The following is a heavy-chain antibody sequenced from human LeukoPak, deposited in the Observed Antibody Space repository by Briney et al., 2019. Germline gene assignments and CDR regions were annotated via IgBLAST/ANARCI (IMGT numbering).Heavy chain of an antibody. Sequence: SVKVSCKASGGTFSSYAISWVRQAPGQGLEWMGRIIPIFGIANYAQKFQGRVTITADKSTSTAYMELSSLRSEDTAVYYCANLGGNSWSFDAFDIWGQGKMVTVSS. CDR1: GGTFSSYA. V-gene: IGHV1-69*04. CDR3: ANLGGNSWSFDAFDI. J-gene: IGHJ3*02. D-gene: IGHD6-13*01. CDR2: IIPIFGIA.